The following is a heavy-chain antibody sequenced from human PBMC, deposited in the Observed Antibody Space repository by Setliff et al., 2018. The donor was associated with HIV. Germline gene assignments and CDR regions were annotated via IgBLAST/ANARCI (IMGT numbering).Heavy chain of an antibody. CDR1: GFTFSTYS. J-gene: IGHJ4*02. CDR2: LSSGSTTI. Sequence: GGSLRLSCAASGFTFSTYSMNWVRQAPGKGLEWISYLSSGSTTIYYADSVKGRFTISRDNAKNTLYLQMNSLRAEDTAVYYCAKAVGGGYAGYFDYWGQGTPVTVSS. D-gene: IGHD5-12*01. CDR3: AKAVGGGYAGYFDY. V-gene: IGHV3-48*01.